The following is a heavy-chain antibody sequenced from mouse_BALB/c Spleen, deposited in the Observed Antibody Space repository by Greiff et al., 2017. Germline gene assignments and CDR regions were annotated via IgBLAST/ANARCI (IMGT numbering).Heavy chain of an antibody. J-gene: IGHJ2*01. D-gene: IGHD3-3*01. V-gene: IGHV5-6-5*01. CDR2: ISSGGST. Sequence: DVMLVESGGGLVKPGGSLKLSSAASGFTFSSYAMSWVRQTPEKRLEWVASISSGGSTYYPDSVKGRFTISRDNARNILYLQMSSLRSEDTAMYYCAREGLDWGQGTTLTVSS. CDR1: GFTFSSYA. CDR3: AREGLD.